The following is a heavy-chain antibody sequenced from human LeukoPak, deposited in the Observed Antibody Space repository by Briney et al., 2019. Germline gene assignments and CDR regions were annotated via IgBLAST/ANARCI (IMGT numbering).Heavy chain of an antibody. CDR2: ISGSGGST. Sequence: GGSLRLSCAASGFTFSSYAMSWVRQAPGKGLEWVSAISGSGGSTYYADSVKGRFTISRDNSKDTLYLQMNSLRAEDTAVYYCAKPERYNWFEPWGQGTLVTVSS. CDR1: GFTFSSYA. D-gene: IGHD1-1*01. J-gene: IGHJ5*02. CDR3: AKPERYNWFEP. V-gene: IGHV3-23*01.